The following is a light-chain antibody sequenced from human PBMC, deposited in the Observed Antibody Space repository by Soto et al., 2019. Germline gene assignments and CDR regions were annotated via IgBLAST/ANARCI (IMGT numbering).Light chain of an antibody. Sequence: DIQMTQSPSSLSASVGDRVTIPCRASQTIYSNLNWYQQKPGQAPNLLIYDVSSLESGVPSRFSGSGSGTEFTLTISSLQPDDFATYYCQQYNSYSRTFGQGTKVDI. V-gene: IGKV1-5*01. J-gene: IGKJ1*01. CDR1: QTIYSN. CDR2: DVS. CDR3: QQYNSYSRT.